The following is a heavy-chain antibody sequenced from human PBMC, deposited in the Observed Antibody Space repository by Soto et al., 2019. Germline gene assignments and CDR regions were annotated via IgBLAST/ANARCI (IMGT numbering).Heavy chain of an antibody. V-gene: IGHV3-30*18. J-gene: IGHJ4*02. Sequence: GGSLRLSCAASGFTFSSYGMHWVRQAPGKGLEWVAVISYDGSNKYYADSVEGRFTISRDNSKNTLYLQMNSLRAEDTAVYYCAKVDRVYYYDSSGFDYWGQGTLVTVSS. CDR3: AKVDRVYYYDSSGFDY. D-gene: IGHD3-22*01. CDR2: ISYDGSNK. CDR1: GFTFSSYG.